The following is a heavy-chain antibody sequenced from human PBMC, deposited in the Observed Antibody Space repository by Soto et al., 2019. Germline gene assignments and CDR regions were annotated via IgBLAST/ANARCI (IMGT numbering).Heavy chain of an antibody. CDR1: SGSFRSYN. Sequence: ETLSLNCAVYSGSFRSYNWNWIGQPPGKGLGVIVKINHSASTNSNPSLKSRVTISVDTPKNHLSLNLSSVTAADTAVYYWARNGSYYDLWRGYYFGGGMDVWNQVTTVTV. V-gene: IGHV4-34*01. J-gene: IGHJ6*02. CDR3: ARNGSYYDLWRGYYFGGGMDV. CDR2: INHSAST. D-gene: IGHD3-3*01.